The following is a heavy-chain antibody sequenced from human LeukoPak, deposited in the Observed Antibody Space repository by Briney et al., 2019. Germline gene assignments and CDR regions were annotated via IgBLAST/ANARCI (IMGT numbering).Heavy chain of an antibody. CDR2: INHSGST. J-gene: IGHJ6*03. V-gene: IGHV4-34*01. D-gene: IGHD3-16*02. Sequence: SETLSLTCAVYGGSFSGYYWSWIRQPPGKGLEWIGEINHSGSTNYNPSLKSRVTISVDTSKNQFSLKLSSVTAADTAVYYCARGIRPVIGPRPKNTYYMDVWGKGTTVTVSS. CDR3: ARGIRPVIGPRPKNTYYMDV. CDR1: GGSFSGYY.